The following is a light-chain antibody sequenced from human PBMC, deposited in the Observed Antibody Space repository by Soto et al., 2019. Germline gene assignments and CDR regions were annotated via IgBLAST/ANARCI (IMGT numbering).Light chain of an antibody. CDR2: AAS. CDR3: QQTFSVPLT. V-gene: IGKV1-39*01. Sequence: DIQMTQSPSSLSASLGDSVTITCRPSQGIAKHLNWYQHRPGKAPNLLIYAASSLHTGVPPRLSGSGSGTTLTLTISSLQPEDFATYFCQQTFSVPLTFGGGTKVE. J-gene: IGKJ4*01. CDR1: QGIAKH.